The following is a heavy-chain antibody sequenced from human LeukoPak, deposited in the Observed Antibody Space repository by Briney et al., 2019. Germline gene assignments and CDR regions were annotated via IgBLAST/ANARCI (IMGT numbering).Heavy chain of an antibody. CDR1: GGTFSSYA. D-gene: IGHD3-22*01. J-gene: IGHJ4*02. CDR3: ARVLYYDSGGYYFDY. CDR2: IIPIFGTA. Sequence: GASVKVSCKASGGTFSSYAISWVRQAPGQGLEWMGGIIPIFGTANYAQKFQGRVTITADESTSTAYMELSSLRSEDTAVYYCARVLYYDSGGYYFDYWGQGTLVTVSS. V-gene: IGHV1-69*13.